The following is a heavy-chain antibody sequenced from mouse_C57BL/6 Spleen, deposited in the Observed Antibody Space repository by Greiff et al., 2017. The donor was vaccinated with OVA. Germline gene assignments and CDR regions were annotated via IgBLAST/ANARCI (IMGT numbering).Heavy chain of an antibody. V-gene: IGHV1-55*01. Sequence: QVQLKQPGAELVKPGASVKMSCKASGYTFTSYWITWVKQRPGQGLEWIGDIYPGSGSTNYNEKFKSKATLTVDTSSSTAYMQLSSLTSEDSAVYYCARRGDSSGYFDYWGQGTTLTVSS. CDR3: ARRGDSSGYFDY. CDR1: GYTFTSYW. CDR2: IYPGSGST. D-gene: IGHD3-2*02. J-gene: IGHJ2*01.